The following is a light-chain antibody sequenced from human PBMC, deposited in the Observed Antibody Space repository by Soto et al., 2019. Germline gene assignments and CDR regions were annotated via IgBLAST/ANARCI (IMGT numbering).Light chain of an antibody. CDR1: QGVTPAY. V-gene: IGKV3-20*01. CDR2: GAS. J-gene: IGKJ3*01. Sequence: EIVLTQSPGTLSLSPGERATLSCRASQGVTPAYLAWYQHKPGQAPSLLIYGASNSAAGIPDRFSGSGSGTDFTLPISRLAPEDFAVYSCPQYGGSPLFTFGPGTRVDF. CDR3: PQYGGSPLFT.